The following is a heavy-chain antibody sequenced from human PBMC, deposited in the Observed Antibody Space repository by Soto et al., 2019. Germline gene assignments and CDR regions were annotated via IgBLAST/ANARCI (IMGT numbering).Heavy chain of an antibody. D-gene: IGHD4-4*01. J-gene: IGHJ4*02. CDR3: ARELQRLYYFDY. CDR2: INAGNGNT. V-gene: IGHV1-3*01. CDR1: EYTFTSYT. Sequence: QVQVLQSGAEVKKPGASVKVSCKASEYTFTSYTMHWVRQAPGQRLEWMGWINAGNGNTKYSQKFQGRVTITRDTSATTAYMELSSVRSDDTAVYYCARELQRLYYFDYWGQGTLVTVSS.